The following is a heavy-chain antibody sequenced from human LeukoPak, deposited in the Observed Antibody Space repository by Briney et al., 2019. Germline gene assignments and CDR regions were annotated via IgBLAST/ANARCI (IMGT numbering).Heavy chain of an antibody. V-gene: IGHV3-13*04. CDR2: IGTAGDT. D-gene: IGHD1-26*01. J-gene: IGHJ3*02. Sequence: GGSLRLPCAASGFTFSTYDFHWVRQPTGKGLEWVSAIGTAGDTYYPGSVKGRFTMSRGNAKNSLYLQMNSLRAGDTAVYYCARLREAAFDIWGQGTMVTVSS. CDR1: GFTFSTYD. CDR3: ARLREAAFDI.